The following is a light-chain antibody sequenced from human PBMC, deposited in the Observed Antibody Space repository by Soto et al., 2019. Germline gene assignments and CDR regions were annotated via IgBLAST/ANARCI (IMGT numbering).Light chain of an antibody. V-gene: IGLV3-21*02. CDR2: DDS. J-gene: IGLJ1*01. CDR1: NIGGKS. Sequence: SYVLTQPPSVSVAPGQTARITCGGNNIGGKSVHWYQQKPDQAPVLVVYDDSDRPSGIPDRFSGSNSGDTATLTIRRVEAGDEADYYCHVWDSSSDHYVFGTGTKLTVL. CDR3: HVWDSSSDHYV.